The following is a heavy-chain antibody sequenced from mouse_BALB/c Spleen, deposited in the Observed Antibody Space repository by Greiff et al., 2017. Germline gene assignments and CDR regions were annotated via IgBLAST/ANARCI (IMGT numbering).Heavy chain of an antibody. CDR3: ARGYYGSRGGFDY. V-gene: IGHV5-6-5*01. D-gene: IGHD1-1*01. CDR1: GFTFSSYA. J-gene: IGHJ2*01. CDR2: ISSGGST. Sequence: EVHLVESGGGLVKPGGSLKLSCAASGFTFSSYAMSWVRQTPEKRLEWVASISSGGSTYYPDSVKGRFTISRDNARNLLYLQMSSLRSEDTAMYYCARGYYGSRGGFDYWGQGTTLTVSS.